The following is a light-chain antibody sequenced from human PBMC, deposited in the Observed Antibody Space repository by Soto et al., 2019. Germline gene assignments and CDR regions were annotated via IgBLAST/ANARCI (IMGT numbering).Light chain of an antibody. Sequence: QSVLTQPASVSGSPGQSITISCTGTSSDVGGYNHVSWYQQHPGKAPKLMIYEVSRRPSGVSNRFSGSKSGNTASLTISGLQAEDEAVYYCTSYTSSSTLYVFGSGTKVTVL. CDR3: TSYTSSSTLYV. CDR2: EVS. V-gene: IGLV2-14*01. J-gene: IGLJ1*01. CDR1: SSDVGGYNH.